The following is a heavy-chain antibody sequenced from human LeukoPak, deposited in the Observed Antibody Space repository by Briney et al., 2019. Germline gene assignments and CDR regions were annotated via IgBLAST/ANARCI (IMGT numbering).Heavy chain of an antibody. D-gene: IGHD1-26*01. CDR1: GGSISSSSYY. CDR2: IYYSGST. CDR3: ARDAYSGSYLSWYYYYYMDV. V-gene: IGHV4-39*07. J-gene: IGHJ6*03. Sequence: SETLSLTCTVSGGSISSSSYYWGWIRQPPGKGLEWIGSIYYSGSTYYNPSLKSRVTISVDTSKNQFSLKLSSVTAADTAVYYCARDAYSGSYLSWYYYYYMDVWGKGTTVTVSS.